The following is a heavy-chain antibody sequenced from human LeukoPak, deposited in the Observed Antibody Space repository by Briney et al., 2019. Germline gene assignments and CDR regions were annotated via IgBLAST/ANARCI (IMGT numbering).Heavy chain of an antibody. CDR3: ARETVGSFEYFDY. CDR2: INPSSGGA. Sequence: ASVKVSCKASGYSFTSYYIHWVRQAPGQGLEWMGRINPSSGGANYAQKFQGRVTMTRDTSITTAYMGLSSLRSDDTAVYYCARETVGSFEYFDYWGQGTLVTVSS. V-gene: IGHV1-2*06. J-gene: IGHJ4*02. D-gene: IGHD3-10*01. CDR1: GYSFTSYY.